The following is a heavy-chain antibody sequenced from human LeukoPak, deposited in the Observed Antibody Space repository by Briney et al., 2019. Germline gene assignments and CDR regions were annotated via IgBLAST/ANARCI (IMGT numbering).Heavy chain of an antibody. Sequence: SQTLSLTCTVSGGSISSGGYYWSWIRQPPGKGLEWIGYIYHSGSTYYNPSLKSRVTISVDTSKNQFSLKLSSVTAADTAVYYCAREGYYYDSSGYIDYWGQGTLVTVSS. D-gene: IGHD3-22*01. CDR2: IYHSGST. V-gene: IGHV4-30-2*01. CDR1: GGSISSGGYY. CDR3: AREGYYYDSSGYIDY. J-gene: IGHJ4*02.